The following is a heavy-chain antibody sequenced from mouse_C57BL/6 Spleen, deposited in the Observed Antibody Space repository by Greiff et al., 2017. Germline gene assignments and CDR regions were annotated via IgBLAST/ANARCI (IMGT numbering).Heavy chain of an antibody. Sequence: EVMLVESGPGLVKPSQTVFLTCTVTGISITPGNYRLSWIRQFPGNKLEWLVHKYYSGNITYNPSLTSRPTITRDTPKTQFFLEMNSLTAEDTATYYCARDRGDYYGSFDYWGQGTTLTVSS. CDR1: GISITPGNYR. V-gene: IGHV3-5*01. CDR3: ARDRGDYYGSFDY. CDR2: KYYSGNI. J-gene: IGHJ2*01. D-gene: IGHD1-1*01.